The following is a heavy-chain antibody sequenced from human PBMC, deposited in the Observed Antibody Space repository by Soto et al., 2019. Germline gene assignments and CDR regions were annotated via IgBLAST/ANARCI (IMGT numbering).Heavy chain of an antibody. CDR2: INPSGGST. D-gene: IGHD3-3*01. Sequence: ASVKVSCKASGYTFTSYYMHWVRQAPGQGLEWMGIINPSGGSTSCAQKFRGRVTMTRDTSTSTVYMELSSLRSEDTAVYYCARGTRVLRFLEWSPGDYGMDVWGQGTTVTVSS. J-gene: IGHJ6*02. V-gene: IGHV1-46*01. CDR3: ARGTRVLRFLEWSPGDYGMDV. CDR1: GYTFTSYY.